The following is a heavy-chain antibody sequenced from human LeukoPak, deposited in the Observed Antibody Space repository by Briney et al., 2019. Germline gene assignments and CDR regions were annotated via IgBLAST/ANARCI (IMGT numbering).Heavy chain of an antibody. CDR1: GGSVSGYY. D-gene: IGHD2-2*01. V-gene: IGHV4-34*01. CDR2: INQSRGT. CDR3: ARAPEYGYCSSTSCFPLRFDS. Sequence: PSETLSLTCAVYGGSVSGYYWSWIRQPPGKGLEWIGEINQSRGTNHNPSLKSRVTISLDTSKNHFSLNLRSVTAADTAVYYCARAPEYGYCSSTSCFPLRFDSWGQGTLVAVSS. J-gene: IGHJ4*02.